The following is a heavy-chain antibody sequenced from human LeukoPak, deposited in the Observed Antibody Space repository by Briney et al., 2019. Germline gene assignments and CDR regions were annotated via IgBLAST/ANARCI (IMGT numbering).Heavy chain of an antibody. D-gene: IGHD6-6*01. Sequence: ASVKVSCKASGYTFTSYGISWVRQAPGQGLEWMRWISAYNGNTNYAQKLQGRVTMTTDTSTSTAYMELRSLRSDDTAVYYCARLKYSSSFVPFDYWGQGTLVTVSS. J-gene: IGHJ4*02. CDR2: ISAYNGNT. V-gene: IGHV1-18*01. CDR1: GYTFTSYG. CDR3: ARLKYSSSFVPFDY.